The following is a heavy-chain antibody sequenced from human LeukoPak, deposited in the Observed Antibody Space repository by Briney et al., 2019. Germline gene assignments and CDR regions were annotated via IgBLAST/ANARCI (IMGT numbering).Heavy chain of an antibody. D-gene: IGHD3-3*01. CDR2: ISSSSSSI. V-gene: IGHV3-48*01. CDR1: GFTFNSYS. J-gene: IGHJ4*02. Sequence: GGSLRLSCAASGFTFNSYSMNWVRQAPGKGLEWVSYISSSSSSIYYADSVKGRFTISRDNAKNSLYLQMNSLRAEDTAVYYCASEIFGVVVRMGYWGQGTLVTVSS. CDR3: ASEIFGVVVRMGY.